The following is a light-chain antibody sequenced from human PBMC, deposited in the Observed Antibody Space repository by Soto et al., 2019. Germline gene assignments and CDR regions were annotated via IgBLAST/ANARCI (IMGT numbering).Light chain of an antibody. J-gene: IGLJ1*01. Sequence: QSVLTQPASVSGSPGQSITISCTGTSGDVGGYNSVSWYQQHPGKAPKLMIYEVSNRPSGVSNRFSGSKSGNTASLTISGLQAEDEADYYCSSYTSGSTLPWVFGTGTKVTVL. CDR1: SGDVGGYNS. CDR2: EVS. CDR3: SSYTSGSTLPWV. V-gene: IGLV2-14*01.